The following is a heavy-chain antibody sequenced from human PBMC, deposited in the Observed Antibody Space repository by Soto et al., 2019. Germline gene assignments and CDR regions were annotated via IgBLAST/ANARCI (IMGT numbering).Heavy chain of an antibody. CDR2: IYWDDDK. V-gene: IGHV2-5*02. J-gene: IGHJ3*02. D-gene: IGHD2-15*01. CDR3: AHRLGRYCSGGSCYRCAFDI. Sequence: SGPTLVNPTQTLTLTCTFSGFSLSTSGVGVGWIRQPPGKALEWLALIYWDDDKRYSPSLKSRLTITKDTSKNQVVLTMTNMDPVDTATYYCAHRLGRYCSGGSCYRCAFDIWGQGTMVTVSS. CDR1: GFSLSTSGVG.